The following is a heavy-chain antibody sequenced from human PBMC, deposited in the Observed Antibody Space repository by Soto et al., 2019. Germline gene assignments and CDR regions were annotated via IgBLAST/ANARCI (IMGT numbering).Heavy chain of an antibody. V-gene: IGHV3-48*02. Sequence: GSLRLSCVGSGFSFRDHSMNWVRQPPGKGLQWISYISSSSENIYHADSVKGRFTVSRDNAKNTLFLQMNSLRDDDSAIYYCARLPKGSVVTGWGQGSLVSVTS. CDR3: ARLPKGSVVTG. CDR2: ISSSSENI. CDR1: GFSFRDHS. J-gene: IGHJ4*01. D-gene: IGHD2-21*02.